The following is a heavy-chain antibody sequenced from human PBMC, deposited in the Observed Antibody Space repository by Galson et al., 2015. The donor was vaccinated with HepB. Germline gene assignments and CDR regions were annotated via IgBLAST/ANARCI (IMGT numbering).Heavy chain of an antibody. J-gene: IGHJ4*02. Sequence: ETLSLTCTVSGGSISSYYWSWIRQPPGKGLEWIGYIYYSGNTNYNPSLKSRVTISVDTSKNQFSLKLSSVTAADTAVYYCARHGSVRWFDYWGQGTLVTVSS. V-gene: IGHV4-59*01. CDR1: GGSISSYY. CDR3: ARHGSVRWFDY. CDR2: IYYSGNT. D-gene: IGHD3-10*01.